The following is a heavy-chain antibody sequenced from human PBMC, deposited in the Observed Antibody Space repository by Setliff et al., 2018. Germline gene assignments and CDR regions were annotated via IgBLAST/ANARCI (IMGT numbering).Heavy chain of an antibody. CDR2: IYPSDSHT. Sequence: PGESLKISCKASGYTFSRYWIGWVRQMPGKGLEWLGIIYPSDSHTRYSPSFQGQVTISADKSISTAYLQWSSLKASDTAMYYCATLGTVVVDAFDFWGQGTRVTVSS. J-gene: IGHJ3*01. V-gene: IGHV5-51*01. CDR1: GYTFSRYW. CDR3: ATLGTVVVDAFDF. D-gene: IGHD2-15*01.